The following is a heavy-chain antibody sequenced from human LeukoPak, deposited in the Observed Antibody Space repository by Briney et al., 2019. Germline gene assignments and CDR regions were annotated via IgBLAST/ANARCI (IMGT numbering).Heavy chain of an antibody. V-gene: IGHV3-9*02. CDR1: GFTSDDYA. Sequence: GGSLRLSCAASGFTSDDYAMHWVRQAPGKGLEWVSGISWNSGSIGYADSVKGRFTISRDNAKNSLYLQMNSLRAEDTALYYCAKDMHYDFWSGSYGMDVWGQGTTVTVSS. CDR2: ISWNSGSI. CDR3: AKDMHYDFWSGSYGMDV. D-gene: IGHD3-3*01. J-gene: IGHJ6*02.